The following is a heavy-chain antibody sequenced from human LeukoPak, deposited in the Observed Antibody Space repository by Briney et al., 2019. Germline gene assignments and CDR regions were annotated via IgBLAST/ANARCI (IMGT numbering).Heavy chain of an antibody. CDR2: IIPSLDVA. Sequence: GASVNVSCKASGDTFIPYTFSWVRQAPGQGLEWIGRIIPSLDVANYAHKFQGRVTLSVDRDTATTYMEVTSLRSEDTAIYYCARDHCSPGTCLGGHWGQGTLVTVSS. J-gene: IGHJ4*02. CDR1: GDTFIPYT. V-gene: IGHV1-69*04. CDR3: ARDHCSPGTCLGGH. D-gene: IGHD2-15*01.